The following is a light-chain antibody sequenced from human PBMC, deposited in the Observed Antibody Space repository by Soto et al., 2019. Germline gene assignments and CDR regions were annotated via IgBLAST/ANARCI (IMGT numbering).Light chain of an antibody. J-gene: IGLJ2*01. CDR3: SSYTSTNTPVV. CDR1: SSDVGGYNY. CDR2: EVS. Sequence: SVLTQPASVSGSPGQTITISCTGTSSDVGGYNYVSWYQHNPGKAPKLLTHEVSNRPSGVSDRFSGSKSDNMASLTISGLQAEDEADYYCSSYTSTNTPVVFGGGTKVTVL. V-gene: IGLV2-14*01.